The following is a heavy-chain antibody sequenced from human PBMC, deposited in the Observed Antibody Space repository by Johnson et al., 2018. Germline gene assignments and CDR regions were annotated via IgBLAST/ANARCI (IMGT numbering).Heavy chain of an antibody. Sequence: VQLVQSGGGVVQPGRSLRLSCAASGFTFSNYAMHWVRQAPGKGLEWVSSITSTSSYIYYADSVKGRFPISRDNAKNSLYLQMNSLRAGDTAVYYCARDITVTPGEVRDVAYYNDVWGKGTTVTVSS. D-gene: IGHD4-11*01. CDR2: ITSTSSYI. CDR1: GFTFSNYA. CDR3: ARDITVTPGEVRDVAYYNDV. V-gene: IGHV3-21*01. J-gene: IGHJ6*03.